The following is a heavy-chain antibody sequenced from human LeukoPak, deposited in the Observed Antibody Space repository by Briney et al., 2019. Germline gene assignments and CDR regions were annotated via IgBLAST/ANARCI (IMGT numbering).Heavy chain of an antibody. V-gene: IGHV4-30-4*08. Sequence: SQTLSLTCTVSGGSISSGDYYWSWIRQPPGKGLEWIGYIYYSGSTYYNPSLKSRVTISVDTSKNQFSLKLSSVTAADTAAYYCARFSYYYDSSGRGFDYWGQGTLVTVSS. J-gene: IGHJ4*02. D-gene: IGHD3-22*01. CDR1: GGSISSGDYY. CDR2: IYYSGST. CDR3: ARFSYYYDSSGRGFDY.